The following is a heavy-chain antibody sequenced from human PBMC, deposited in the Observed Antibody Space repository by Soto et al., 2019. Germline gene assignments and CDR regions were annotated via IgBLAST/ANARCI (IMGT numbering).Heavy chain of an antibody. J-gene: IGHJ4*02. CDR1: GGSISSYY. CDR2: IYYSGST. V-gene: IGHV4-59*01. D-gene: IGHD3-22*01. CDR3: ARAMIANPNYFDY. Sequence: QVQLQESGPGLVKPSETLSLTCTVSGGSISSYYWSWIRQPPGKGLEWIGYIYYSGSTNYNPSLKSRVTISVDTSKNQFSLKLSSVTAADTVVYYCARAMIANPNYFDYWGQGTLVTVSS.